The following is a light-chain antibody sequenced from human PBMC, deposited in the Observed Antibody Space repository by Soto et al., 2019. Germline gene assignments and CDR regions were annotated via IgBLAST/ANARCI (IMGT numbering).Light chain of an antibody. CDR3: QQYNNWPPWT. Sequence: EIVMTQSPATLSVSPGERATLSCRASKSVSSTLAWYQQKPGQAPRLLIYGASTRATGIPARFSGSRSGTEFTLTISSLQSEDVAVYYCQQYNNWPPWTFGPGTKVDIK. J-gene: IGKJ3*01. CDR2: GAS. CDR1: KSVSST. V-gene: IGKV3-15*01.